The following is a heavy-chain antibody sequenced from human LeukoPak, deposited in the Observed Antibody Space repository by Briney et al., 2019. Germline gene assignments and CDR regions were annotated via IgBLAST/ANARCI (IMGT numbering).Heavy chain of an antibody. D-gene: IGHD4-17*01. J-gene: IGHJ3*02. CDR3: ARGDFSDYGDYVDAFDI. Sequence: AGGSLRLSCAASGFTFNNYWMSWVRQVPGKGLQWVANIKQDGSAKFYVDSVKGRFTISRDNTKNSLYLRMNSLRVEDRAVYYCARGDFSDYGDYVDAFDIWGQGTMVTVSS. CDR1: GFTFNNYW. V-gene: IGHV3-7*01. CDR2: IKQDGSAK.